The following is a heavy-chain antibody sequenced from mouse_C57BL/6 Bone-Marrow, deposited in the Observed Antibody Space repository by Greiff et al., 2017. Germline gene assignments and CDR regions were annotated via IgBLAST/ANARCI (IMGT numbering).Heavy chain of an antibody. CDR2: IRNKANNHAT. CDR3: TRQGDYYGGFDY. Sequence: EVKLEESGGGLVQPGGSMKLSCAASGFTFSDAWMDWVRQSPEKGLEWVAEIRNKANNHATYYAVSVQGRFTISRDDSQSSDYLQMNSLRAEDAGIYYCTRQGDYYGGFDYWGQGTTLTVSS. J-gene: IGHJ2*01. V-gene: IGHV6-6*01. D-gene: IGHD1-1*01. CDR1: GFTFSDAW.